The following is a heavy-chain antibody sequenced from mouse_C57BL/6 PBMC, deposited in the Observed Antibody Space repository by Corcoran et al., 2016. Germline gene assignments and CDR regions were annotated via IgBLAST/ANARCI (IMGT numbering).Heavy chain of an antibody. CDR1: GYTFTDYY. CDR2: INPNNGGT. D-gene: IGHD1-1*01. CDR3: ARPYYYGSRGGFAY. J-gene: IGHJ3*01. V-gene: IGHV1-26*01. Sequence: EVQLQQSGPELVKPGASVKISCKASGYTFTDYYMNWVKQSHGKSLEWIGDINPNNGGTSYNQKFKGKATLTVDKSSSTAYMELRSLTSVDSAVYYCARPYYYGSRGGFAYWGQGTLVTVSA.